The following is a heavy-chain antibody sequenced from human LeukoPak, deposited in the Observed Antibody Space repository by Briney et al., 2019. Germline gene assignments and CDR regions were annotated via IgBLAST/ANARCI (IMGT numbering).Heavy chain of an antibody. Sequence: SETRSLTCTVSSASISMVGSYWSWLLQHPVKGLEWIGYIYYSGSNYYNPSVKSRITISVDTSKNQFSLKLSSVTAADTAVYYCARGPSGFEFDYWGQGTLVTVSS. V-gene: IGHV4-31*03. D-gene: IGHD2-15*01. CDR3: ARGPSGFEFDY. CDR1: SASISMVGSY. J-gene: IGHJ4*02. CDR2: IYYSGSN.